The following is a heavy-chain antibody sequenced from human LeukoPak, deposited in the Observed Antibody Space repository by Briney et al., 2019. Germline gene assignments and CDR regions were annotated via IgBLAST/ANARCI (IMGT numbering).Heavy chain of an antibody. CDR3: ARVGRISIFGEANWSDP. V-gene: IGHV1-18*03. D-gene: IGHD3-3*01. Sequence: ASVKVSCKASGCTFSNYGISWVRQAPGQGLEWMGWISAKNGKVNYAQKIQGRVTMTIDTSTNTGYMELRSLRSDDMAVYYCARVGRISIFGEANWSDPWGQGTLVTVSS. CDR2: ISAKNGKV. CDR1: GCTFSNYG. J-gene: IGHJ5*02.